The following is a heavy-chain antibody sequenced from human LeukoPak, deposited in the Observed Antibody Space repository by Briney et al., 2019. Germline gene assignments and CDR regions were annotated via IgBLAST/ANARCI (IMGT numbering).Heavy chain of an antibody. CDR2: IKQDGSEK. CDR1: GFTFSSYW. J-gene: IGHJ4*02. CDR3: ARTTRERGYSGYDYKGPWYFDY. D-gene: IGHD5-12*01. V-gene: IGHV3-7*01. Sequence: PGGSLRLSCAASGFTFSSYWMSWVRQAPGKGLEWVANIKQDGSEKYYVDSVKGRFTISRDNAKNSLYLQMNSLRAEDTAVYYCARTTRERGYSGYDYKGPWYFDYWGQGTLVTVSS.